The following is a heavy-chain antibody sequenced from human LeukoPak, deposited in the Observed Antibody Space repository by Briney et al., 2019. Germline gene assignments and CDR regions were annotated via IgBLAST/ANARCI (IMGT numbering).Heavy chain of an antibody. D-gene: IGHD3-10*01. CDR3: AKVTMVRGVTQSGDY. V-gene: IGHV3-30*18. CDR2: ISYDGSNK. J-gene: IGHJ4*02. CDR1: GFTFSSYG. Sequence: PGRSLRLSCAASGFTFSSYGMHWVRQAPGKGLEWVAVISYDGSNKYYADSVKGRFTISRDNSKNMLYLQMNSLRAEDTAVYYCAKVTMVRGVTQSGDYWGQGTLVTVSS.